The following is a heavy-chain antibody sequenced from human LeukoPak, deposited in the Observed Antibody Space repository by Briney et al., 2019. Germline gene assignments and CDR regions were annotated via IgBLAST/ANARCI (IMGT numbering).Heavy chain of an antibody. CDR3: AREEISGWFYFDY. D-gene: IGHD3-10*01. Sequence: ASVKVSCKASGYTFTDYYIHWVRQAPGQGLEWMGRVNPNSGATNHAQKFQGRVSMTRDTSIRTAYMELSRLSPDDTAIYYCAREEISGWFYFDYWGQGTLVTVSS. CDR1: GYTFTDYY. CDR2: VNPNSGAT. J-gene: IGHJ4*02. V-gene: IGHV1-2*02.